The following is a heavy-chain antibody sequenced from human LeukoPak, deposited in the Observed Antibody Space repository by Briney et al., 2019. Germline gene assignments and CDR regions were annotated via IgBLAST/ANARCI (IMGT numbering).Heavy chain of an antibody. J-gene: IGHJ3*02. CDR3: ASRIEQAFDI. CDR2: IIPIFGTA. V-gene: IGHV1-69*13. CDR1: GGTFSSYA. Sequence: SVKVSCKASGGTFSSYAISWVRQAPGQGLEWMGGIIPIFGTANYAQKFQGRVTITADESTSTAYMELSSLRSEDTALYYCASRIEQAFDIWGQGTMVTVSS. D-gene: IGHD1-14*01.